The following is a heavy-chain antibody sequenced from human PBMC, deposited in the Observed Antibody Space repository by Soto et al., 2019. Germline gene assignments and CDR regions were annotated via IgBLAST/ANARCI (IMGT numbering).Heavy chain of an antibody. CDR1: GGTFSSYS. D-gene: IGHD3-16*01. Sequence: QVKLVQSGAEVKQPGSSVKVSCKASGGTFSSYSCSWVRQAPGQGLEWMGGITPIFGTVHYAQNFRGRVTTTADKSTNIVHMELSSLRSEDTAVFYCAREGDTREGRGVFSTWGQGTLVTVSS. J-gene: IGHJ5*02. CDR3: AREGDTREGRGVFST. V-gene: IGHV1-69*06. CDR2: ITPIFGTV.